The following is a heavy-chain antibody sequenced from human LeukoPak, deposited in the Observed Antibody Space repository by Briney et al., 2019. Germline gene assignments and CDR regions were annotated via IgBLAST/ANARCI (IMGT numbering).Heavy chain of an antibody. J-gene: IGHJ4*02. CDR3: AKVHYYDSSGYYYQHYFDY. CDR2: ISWNSGSI. Sequence: PGGSLRLSCAASGFTFDDYAMHWVRQAPGKGLEWVSGISWNSGSIGYADSVKGRFTISRDNAKNSLYLQMNSLRAEDTALYYCAKVHYYDSSGYYYQHYFDYWGQGTLVTVSS. D-gene: IGHD3-22*01. CDR1: GFTFDDYA. V-gene: IGHV3-9*01.